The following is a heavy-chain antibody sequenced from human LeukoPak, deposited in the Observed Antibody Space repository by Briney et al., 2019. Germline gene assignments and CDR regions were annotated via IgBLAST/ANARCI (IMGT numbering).Heavy chain of an antibody. J-gene: IGHJ4*02. D-gene: IGHD4-11*01. V-gene: IGHV4-39*07. CDR1: GGSISSSSYY. CDR3: ARDDYSNYTSDY. Sequence: KPSETLSLTCTVSGGSISSSSYYWGWIRQPPGKGLEWIGSIYYSGSTYYNPSLKSRVTISVDTSKNQFSLKLSSVTAADTAVYYCARDDYSNYTSDYWGQGTLVTVSS. CDR2: IYYSGST.